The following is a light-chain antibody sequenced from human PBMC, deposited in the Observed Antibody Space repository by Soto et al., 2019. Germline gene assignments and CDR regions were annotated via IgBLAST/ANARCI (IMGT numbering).Light chain of an antibody. CDR2: DVN. J-gene: IGLJ2*01. V-gene: IGLV2-14*01. CDR3: SSYTDSSTVI. Sequence: QSALTQPASVSGSPGQSITISCTGTSSDVGGHNSVSWYQQHPGKAPKFMIYDVNNRPSGVSNRFSGSNSGSTASLTISGLQAEDEADYYCSSYTDSSTVIFGGGTKLTVL. CDR1: SSDVGGHNS.